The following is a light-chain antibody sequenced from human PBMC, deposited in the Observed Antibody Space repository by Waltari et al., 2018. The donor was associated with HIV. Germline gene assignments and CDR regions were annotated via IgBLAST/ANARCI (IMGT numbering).Light chain of an antibody. Sequence: QSVLTQPPSLSGAPGQRVTISCIGTRSNIGSDYDVHWYRQGSGAAPKLLIHRTDARPSVVPDRFFGSRSGASAFLVINGLQTDDEADYYCQSYDSSLFWVFGGGTKLTVL. CDR2: RTD. V-gene: IGLV1-40*01. CDR1: RSNIGSDYD. CDR3: QSYDSSLFWV. J-gene: IGLJ2*01.